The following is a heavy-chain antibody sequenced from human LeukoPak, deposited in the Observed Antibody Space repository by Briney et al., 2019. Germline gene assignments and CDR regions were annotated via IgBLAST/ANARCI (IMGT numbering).Heavy chain of an antibody. D-gene: IGHD3-22*01. J-gene: IGHJ5*02. V-gene: IGHV4-30-4*01. CDR3: ARARGVYLQFDP. CDR1: GGSISSGDYY. Sequence: SETLSLTCTVSGGSISSGDYYWRWIRQPPGRGLEWIGYIYYSGSTYYNPSLKSRVTISVDTSKNQFSLKLSSVTAADTAVYYCARARGVYLQFDPWGRGTLVTVSS. CDR2: IYYSGST.